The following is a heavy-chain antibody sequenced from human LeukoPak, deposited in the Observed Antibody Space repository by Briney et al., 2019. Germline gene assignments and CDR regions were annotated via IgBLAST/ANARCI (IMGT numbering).Heavy chain of an antibody. D-gene: IGHD6-13*01. J-gene: IGHJ4*02. V-gene: IGHV4-4*07. CDR3: ARGGAAAGKGGFDY. Sequence: SETLSLTCPVSGGSISSYYWSWIRQPAGKGLEWIGRIYTSGSTNYNPSLKSRVTMSVDTSKNQFSLKLSSVTAADTAVYYCARGGAAAGKGGFDYWGQGTLVTVSS. CDR2: IYTSGST. CDR1: GGSISSYY.